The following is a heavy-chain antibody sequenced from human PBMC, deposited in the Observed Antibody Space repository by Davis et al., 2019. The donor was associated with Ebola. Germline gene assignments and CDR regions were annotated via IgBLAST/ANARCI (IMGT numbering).Heavy chain of an antibody. J-gene: IGHJ6*04. Sequence: HSQTLSLTCVISGDSVADGTGGWNWIRQSPSRGLEWLGRTYYSSKWYTGYAESVKSRINISPDTAKNQFSLHLNSVTPEDTAVYYCARGWLRSGLDVWGKGAAVTVPS. D-gene: IGHD5-12*01. CDR3: ARGWLRSGLDV. V-gene: IGHV6-1*01. CDR2: TYYSSKWYT. CDR1: GDSVADGTGG.